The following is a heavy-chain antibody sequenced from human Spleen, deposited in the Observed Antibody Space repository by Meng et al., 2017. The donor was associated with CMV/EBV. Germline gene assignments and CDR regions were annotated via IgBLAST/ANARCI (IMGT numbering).Heavy chain of an antibody. Sequence: GESLKISCAASGSTFSAYAMHWVRQAPGRGLEWVSSITNSGRHTPYADSVKGRFTVSRDNSRNTLYLQMNSLKIEDTAVYYCTTYCSSTSCYTLGLSNLTSGEYGMDVWGQGTTVTVSS. CDR3: TTYCSSTSCYTLGLSNLTSGEYGMDV. D-gene: IGHD2-2*02. V-gene: IGHV3-23*01. CDR2: ITNSGRHT. CDR1: GSTFSAYA. J-gene: IGHJ6*02.